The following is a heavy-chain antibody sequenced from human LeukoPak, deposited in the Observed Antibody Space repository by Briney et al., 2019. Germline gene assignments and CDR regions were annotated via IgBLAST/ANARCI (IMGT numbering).Heavy chain of an antibody. CDR2: ISAYNGNT. Sequence: ASVKVSCKASGYTFTSCAISWVRQAPGQGLEWMGWISAYNGNTNYAQKLQGRVTMTTDTSTSTAYMELRSLRSDDTAVYYCARTIIPETRIDYWGQGTLVTVSS. D-gene: IGHD3-10*01. J-gene: IGHJ4*02. CDR3: ARTIIPETRIDY. CDR1: GYTFTSCA. V-gene: IGHV1-18*01.